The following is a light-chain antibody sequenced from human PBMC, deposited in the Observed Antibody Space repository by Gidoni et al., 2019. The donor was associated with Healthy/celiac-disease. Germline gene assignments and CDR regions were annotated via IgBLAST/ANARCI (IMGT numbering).Light chain of an antibody. CDR1: QSVLYSSNNKNY. J-gene: IGKJ1*01. CDR3: QQYYSTPPT. Sequence: DIVMTQSPDSLAVSLGARATINCKSSQSVLYSSNNKNYLAWYHQKPGQPPKLLIYWASTRESGVPDRFSGSGSGTDFTLTISSLQAEDVAVYYCQQYYSTPPTFGQGTKVEIK. CDR2: WAS. V-gene: IGKV4-1*01.